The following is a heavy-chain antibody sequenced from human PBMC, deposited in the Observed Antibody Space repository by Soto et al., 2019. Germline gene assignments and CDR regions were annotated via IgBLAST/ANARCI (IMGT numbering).Heavy chain of an antibody. V-gene: IGHV4-39*01. CDR2: VYNTGST. CDR3: AAQARTAGGRTASGWFDP. CDR1: GGSVNSNIYY. J-gene: IGHJ5*02. D-gene: IGHD2-21*02. Sequence: SETLSLTCTVSGGSVNSNIYYWAWIRQSPGKGLEWLGSVYNTGSTYYNPSLETRIAISPDTSPNQFSLRLTSVTAADTAVYFFAAQARTAGGRTASGWFDPWGQGTLVTVSS.